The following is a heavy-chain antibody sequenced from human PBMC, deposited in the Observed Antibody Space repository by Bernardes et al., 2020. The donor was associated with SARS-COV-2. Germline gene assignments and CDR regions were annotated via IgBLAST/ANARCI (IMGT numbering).Heavy chain of an antibody. J-gene: IGHJ4*02. CDR2: IYFSGTI. Sequence: SETLSLTCAVSGGSMSDYYWSWIRQPPGKGLEWIGYIYFSGTINYNPSLKGRVTISVDTSKNQFSLRVSSVTAADTAIYYCARLRVRPRDFDYWGRGTLVTVSS. V-gene: IGHV4-59*08. CDR1: GGSMSDYY. CDR3: ARLRVRPRDFDY.